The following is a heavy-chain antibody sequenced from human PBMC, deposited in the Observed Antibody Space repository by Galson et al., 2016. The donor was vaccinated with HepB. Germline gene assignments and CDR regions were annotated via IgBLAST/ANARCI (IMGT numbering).Heavy chain of an antibody. V-gene: IGHV4-39*01. CDR3: ARHHYDFWSGSTPSDYFDY. Sequence: ETLSLTCTVSGGSISASSYSWAWIRQPPGKGLEWIGSLSYSGSAFYNPSLKNRVTMSVDTSKNQFSLKLSPVTAADTAVYYCARHHYDFWSGSTPSDYFDYWGQGTLVTVSS. CDR1: GGSISASSYS. CDR2: LSYSGSA. D-gene: IGHD3-3*01. J-gene: IGHJ4*02.